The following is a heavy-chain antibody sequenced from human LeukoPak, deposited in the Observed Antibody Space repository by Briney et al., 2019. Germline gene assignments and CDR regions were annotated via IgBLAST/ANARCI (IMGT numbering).Heavy chain of an antibody. CDR2: IYYSGST. CDR1: GSSISSGGYY. Sequence: SETLSLTCTVSGSSISSGGYYWGWIRQPPGKGREWIGSIYYSGSTYYNPSLKSRVTISVDTSKNQFSLKLRSVTAADTAVYYCASPGGGPTDYWGQGTLVTVSS. V-gene: IGHV4-39*01. CDR3: ASPGGGPTDY. J-gene: IGHJ4*02. D-gene: IGHD3-16*01.